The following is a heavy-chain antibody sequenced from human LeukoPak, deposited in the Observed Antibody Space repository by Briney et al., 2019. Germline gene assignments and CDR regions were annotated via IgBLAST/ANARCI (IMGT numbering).Heavy chain of an antibody. Sequence: SETLSLPCAVYGGSFSGYYWSWIRQPSGNGLEWIGEINHSGSTNYNPSLKSRVTISVDTSKNQFSLKLSSVTAADTAVYYCARSRVVVTAIPGAFDIWGQGTMVTVSS. J-gene: IGHJ3*02. CDR3: ARSRVVVTAIPGAFDI. CDR1: GGSFSGYY. V-gene: IGHV4-34*01. D-gene: IGHD2-21*02. CDR2: INHSGST.